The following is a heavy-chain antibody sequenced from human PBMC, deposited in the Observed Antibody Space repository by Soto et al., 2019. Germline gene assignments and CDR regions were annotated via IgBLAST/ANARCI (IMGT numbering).Heavy chain of an antibody. CDR2: MNPNSGNT. CDR3: ARERRGYFDY. CDR1: GYTFTSYD. D-gene: IGHD1-1*01. Sequence: QVQLVQSGAEVKKPGASVKVTCKASGYTFTSYDINCVQQATGHGLEWMGWMNPNSGNTGYAQKFQGRVTMTRNTSISTAYMELSSLRSEDTPVYYCARERRGYFDYWGQGTLVTVSS. J-gene: IGHJ4*02. V-gene: IGHV1-8*01.